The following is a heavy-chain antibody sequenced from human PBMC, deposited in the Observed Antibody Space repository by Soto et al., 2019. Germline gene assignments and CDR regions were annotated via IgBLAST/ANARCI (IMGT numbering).Heavy chain of an antibody. J-gene: IGHJ5*02. Sequence: QVQLQQWGAGLLKPSETLSLTCAVYGGSFSGYYWSWIRQPPGKGLEWIGEINHSGSTNYNPSLKRRVTISVDTSKNQFSLKLSSVTAADTAVYYCARGLGYCSGGSCRNWFDPWGQGTLVTVSS. CDR2: INHSGST. V-gene: IGHV4-34*01. CDR3: ARGLGYCSGGSCRNWFDP. D-gene: IGHD2-15*01. CDR1: GGSFSGYY.